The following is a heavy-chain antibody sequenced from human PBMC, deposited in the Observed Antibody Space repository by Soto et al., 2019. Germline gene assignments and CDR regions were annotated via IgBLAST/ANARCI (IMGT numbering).Heavy chain of an antibody. Sequence: GESLKISCKGSGYSFTSYWMTWVRQLPVKGLEWMGRIDPSDSYTTYSPSFQGHITISADKSISTAYLQWSSLKASDTAVYYCARHEGVPAADGLDVWGQGTTVTVSS. CDR1: GYSFTSYW. V-gene: IGHV5-10-1*01. CDR2: IDPSDSYT. J-gene: IGHJ6*02. D-gene: IGHD2-2*01. CDR3: ARHEGVPAADGLDV.